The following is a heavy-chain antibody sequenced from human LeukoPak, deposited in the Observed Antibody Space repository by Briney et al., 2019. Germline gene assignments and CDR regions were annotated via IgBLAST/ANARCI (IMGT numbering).Heavy chain of an antibody. V-gene: IGHV4-31*03. D-gene: IGHD3-10*01. CDR3: ARAFDGYYFDY. Sequence: SETLPLTCTVSGGSISSGGYYWSWIRQHPGKGLEWIGYIYYSGSTYYNPSLKSRVTISVDTSKNQFSLKLSSVTAADTAVYYCARAFDGYYFDYWGQGTLVTVSS. CDR2: IYYSGST. J-gene: IGHJ4*02. CDR1: GGSISSGGYY.